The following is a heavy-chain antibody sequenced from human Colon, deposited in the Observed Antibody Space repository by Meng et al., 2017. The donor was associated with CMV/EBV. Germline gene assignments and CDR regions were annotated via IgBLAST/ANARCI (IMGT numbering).Heavy chain of an antibody. CDR3: ARALAVASP. Sequence: GESLKISCVVSGFTFSNHAMSWVRQAPGKGLEWVSAISGSGRSTYYADSVKGRFAISRDNAKSSLYLQMSSLRVEDTALYYCARALAVASPWGQGTLVTVSS. D-gene: IGHD6-19*01. CDR2: ISGSGRST. V-gene: IGHV3-23*01. CDR1: GFTFSNHA. J-gene: IGHJ4*02.